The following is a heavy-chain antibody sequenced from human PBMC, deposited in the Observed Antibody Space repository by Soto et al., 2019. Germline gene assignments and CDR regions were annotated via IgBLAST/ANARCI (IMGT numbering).Heavy chain of an antibody. D-gene: IGHD5-18*01. CDR1: GYTFTSYG. CDR3: ASFREGYSYGWSYYYGMDV. V-gene: IGHV1-18*01. Sequence: QVQLVQSGAEVKKPGASVKVSCKASGYTFTSYGFSWVRQAPGQGLEWMGWISAYNGNTNYAQKLQGRLTMTTDTSTSTAYMELRSLRSDDTAVYYCASFREGYSYGWSYYYGMDVWGLGTTVTVSS. J-gene: IGHJ6*02. CDR2: ISAYNGNT.